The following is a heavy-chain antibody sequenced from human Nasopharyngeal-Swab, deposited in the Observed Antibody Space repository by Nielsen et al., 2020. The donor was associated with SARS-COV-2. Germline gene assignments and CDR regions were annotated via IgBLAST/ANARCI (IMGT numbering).Heavy chain of an antibody. J-gene: IGHJ4*02. D-gene: IGHD3-10*01. CDR2: ISYDGSNK. Sequence: GGSLRLSCAASGFTFSSYGMHWVRQAPGKGLEWVAVISYDGSNKYYADSVKGRFTISRDNAKNSLYLQMNSLRAEDTAVYYCARGGGSGSYWDYWGQGTLVTVSS. V-gene: IGHV3-30*03. CDR1: GFTFSSYG. CDR3: ARGGGSGSYWDY.